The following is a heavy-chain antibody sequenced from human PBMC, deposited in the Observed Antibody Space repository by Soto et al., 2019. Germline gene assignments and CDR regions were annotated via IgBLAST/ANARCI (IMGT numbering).Heavy chain of an antibody. D-gene: IGHD2-21*02. V-gene: IGHV4-59*01. Sequence: QVRLQESGPGLVKPSETLSLTCTVSGGSISSYYWSWIRQPPGKGLEWIGYMYNTGSTIYNPSLKSRVTISAATSKNQFSLKLNSVTAADTAVYYCARDLWGYCGADCYPLDVWGQGTTVTVSS. J-gene: IGHJ6*02. CDR3: ARDLWGYCGADCYPLDV. CDR1: GGSISSYY. CDR2: MYNTGST.